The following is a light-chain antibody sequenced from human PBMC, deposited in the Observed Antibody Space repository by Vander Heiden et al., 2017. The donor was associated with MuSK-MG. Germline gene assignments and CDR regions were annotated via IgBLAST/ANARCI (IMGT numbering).Light chain of an antibody. V-gene: IGKV1-39*01. CDR3: QQSYSTPL. CDR2: AAS. Sequence: DIQMTQSPSSLSASVGDRVTITCRASQSISSYLNWYQQKPGKAPKLLIYAASSVQSGVPSRFSGSGSGTDFTLTSSRLQPEDFATYYWQQSYSTPLFGGGTKVEIK. CDR1: QSISSY. J-gene: IGKJ4*01.